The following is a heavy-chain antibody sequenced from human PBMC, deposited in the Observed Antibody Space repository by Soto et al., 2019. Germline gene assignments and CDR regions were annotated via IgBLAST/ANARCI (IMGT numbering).Heavy chain of an antibody. CDR3: ARADPDASVGF. Sequence: SETLSLTCTVSGGSMSSHYWTWLRQPPGKGLEWIGYISYSGSSYYNPSLKSRVTISADTSRNQFSLRLTSVIAADTAVYFCARADPDASVGFWGQGTLVTVSP. V-gene: IGHV4-59*11. D-gene: IGHD3-16*01. J-gene: IGHJ4*02. CDR1: GGSMSSHY. CDR2: ISYSGSS.